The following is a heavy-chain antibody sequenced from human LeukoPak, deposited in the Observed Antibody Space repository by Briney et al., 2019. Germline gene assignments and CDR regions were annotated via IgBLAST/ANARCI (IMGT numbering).Heavy chain of an antibody. Sequence: GGSLRLSCAASGFNFSDYFMSWIRQAPGKGLQWLAYISKTGRGIEYAESVRGRFTISRDNAKNSVFLQMDSLRAEDTAVYFCATVRYSTIWSFEFDNWGQGALVTVSS. CDR1: GFNFSDYF. D-gene: IGHD5-12*01. CDR3: ATVRYSTIWSFEFDN. J-gene: IGHJ4*02. V-gene: IGHV3-11*01. CDR2: ISKTGRGI.